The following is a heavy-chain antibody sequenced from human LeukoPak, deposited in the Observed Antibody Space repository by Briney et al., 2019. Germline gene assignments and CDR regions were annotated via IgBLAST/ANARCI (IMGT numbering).Heavy chain of an antibody. CDR2: INPSGGST. Sequence: ASVKVSCKASGGTFSSYAISWVRQAPGQGLEWMGIINPSGGSTSYAQKFQGRVTMTRDTSTSTVYMELSSLRSEDTAVYYCARYDSSGLFDYWGQGTLVTVSS. CDR1: GGTFSSYA. D-gene: IGHD3-22*01. V-gene: IGHV1-46*01. CDR3: ARYDSSGLFDY. J-gene: IGHJ4*02.